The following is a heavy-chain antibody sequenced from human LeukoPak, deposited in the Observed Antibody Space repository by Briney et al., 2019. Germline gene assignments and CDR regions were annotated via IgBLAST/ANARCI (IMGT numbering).Heavy chain of an antibody. D-gene: IGHD2-2*01. Sequence: ASVKVSCKASGYTFTSYDINWVRQATGQGLEWMGWMNPNSGNTGYAQKFQGRVTITRNTSISTAYMELSSLRSEDTAVYCCASEYCSSTSCYSNWGQGTLVTVSS. CDR2: MNPNSGNT. CDR3: ASEYCSSTSCYSN. V-gene: IGHV1-8*03. J-gene: IGHJ4*02. CDR1: GYTFTSYD.